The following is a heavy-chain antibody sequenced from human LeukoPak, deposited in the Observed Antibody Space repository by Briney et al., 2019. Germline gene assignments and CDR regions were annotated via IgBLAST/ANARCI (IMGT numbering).Heavy chain of an antibody. J-gene: IGHJ4*02. CDR3: ARDRKVADFDY. V-gene: IGHV1-2*02. CDR2: INPNTSVT. CDR1: GYTFTGYY. Sequence: ASVKVSCKASGYTFTGYYRHWVRQAPGQGLEWMGWINPNTSVTNYAQKFQGRVTMTRDTSISTAYMEVSRLTSDDTAIYYCARDRKVADFDYWGQGTLVTVSS. D-gene: IGHD2-15*01.